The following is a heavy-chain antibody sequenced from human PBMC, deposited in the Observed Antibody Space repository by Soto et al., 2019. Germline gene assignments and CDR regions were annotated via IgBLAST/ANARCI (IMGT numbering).Heavy chain of an antibody. Sequence: KTSETLSLTCAVSGGSISSSNWWSWVRQPPGKGLEWIGEIYHSGSTNYNPSLKSRVTISVDKSKNQFSLKLSSVTAADTAVYYCARGGCSGGSCYSAFDYWGQGTLVTVSS. CDR2: IYHSGST. V-gene: IGHV4-4*02. D-gene: IGHD2-15*01. CDR3: ARGGCSGGSCYSAFDY. CDR1: GGSISSSNW. J-gene: IGHJ4*02.